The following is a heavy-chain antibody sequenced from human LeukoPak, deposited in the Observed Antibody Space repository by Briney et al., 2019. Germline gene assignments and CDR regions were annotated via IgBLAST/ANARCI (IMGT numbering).Heavy chain of an antibody. J-gene: IGHJ4*02. CDR3: AREDSGYHY. CDR1: GGSISPYY. CDR2: IHYSGST. D-gene: IGHD5-12*01. V-gene: IGHV4-59*01. Sequence: PSETLSLTCTVSGGSISPYYWSWIRQPPGKGLEWIGYIHYSGSTNYNPSLKSRVTISVDTSNNQFSLKLSSATAADTAVYYCAREDSGYHYWGQGTLVTVSS.